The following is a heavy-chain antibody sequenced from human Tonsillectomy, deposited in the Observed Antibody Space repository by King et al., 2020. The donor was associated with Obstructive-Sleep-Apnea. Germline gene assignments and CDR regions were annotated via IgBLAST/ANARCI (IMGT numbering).Heavy chain of an antibody. CDR3: ARHVDSSGWSYFDY. J-gene: IGHJ4*02. CDR1: GYTFANYW. Sequence: QLVQSGAEVKKPGESLKISCKGSGYTFANYWIAWVRQMPGKGLEWLGIIYPGDSDTRYSPSFQGQVTISVDKSISTAYLQLSSLTASDTAIYYCARHVDSSGWSYFDYWGQGTLVTVSS. CDR2: IYPGDSDT. D-gene: IGHD6-19*01. V-gene: IGHV5-51*01.